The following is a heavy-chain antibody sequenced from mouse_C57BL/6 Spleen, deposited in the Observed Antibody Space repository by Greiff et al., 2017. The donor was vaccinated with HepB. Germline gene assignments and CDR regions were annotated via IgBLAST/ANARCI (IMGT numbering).Heavy chain of an antibody. CDR2: INPINGGT. J-gene: IGHJ1*03. V-gene: IGHV1-26*01. CDR1: GYTFTDYY. CDR3: ARLYGSSYWYFDV. D-gene: IGHD1-1*01. Sequence: EVQLQQSGPELVKPGASVKISCKASGYTFTDYYMNWVKQSHGKSLEWIGDINPINGGTSYNQKFKGKATLTVDKSSSTAYMELRSLTSEDSAVYYCARLYGSSYWYFDVWGTGTTVTVSS.